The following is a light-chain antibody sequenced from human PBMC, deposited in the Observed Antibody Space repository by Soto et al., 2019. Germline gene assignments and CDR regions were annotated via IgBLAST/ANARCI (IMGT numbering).Light chain of an antibody. CDR1: NVGSKS. J-gene: IGLJ1*01. Sequence: SYELTQPPSVSVAPGQTARITCGGNNVGSKSVHWYQQKSGQAPVVVVYDDSDRPSGIPERFSGSNSGSTATLTISRVEAGDEADYYCQVWDDSTDHIYVFGTGTKVTVL. CDR3: QVWDDSTDHIYV. V-gene: IGLV3-21*02. CDR2: DDS.